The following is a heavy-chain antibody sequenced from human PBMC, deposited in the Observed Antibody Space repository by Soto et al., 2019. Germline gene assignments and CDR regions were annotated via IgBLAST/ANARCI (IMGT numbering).Heavy chain of an antibody. J-gene: IGHJ4*02. CDR1: GYTFTGYY. CDR3: ARGYCSSTSCYTFLVDYYGSGLDY. Sequence: ASVKVSCKASGYTFTGYYMHWVRQAPGQGLEWMGWINPNSGGTNYAQKFQGRVTMTRDTSISTAYMELGRLRSDDTAVYYCARGYCSSTSCYTFLVDYYGSGLDYWGQGTLVTVSS. CDR2: INPNSGGT. D-gene: IGHD2-2*02. V-gene: IGHV1-2*02.